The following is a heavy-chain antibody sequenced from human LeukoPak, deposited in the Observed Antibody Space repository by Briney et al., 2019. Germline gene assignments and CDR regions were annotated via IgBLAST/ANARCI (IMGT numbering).Heavy chain of an antibody. CDR2: MSPVTNTI. J-gene: IGHJ5*02. CDR1: GFRFSGYS. Sequence: PGGSLRLSCAASGFRFSGYSMNWVRQAPGKGLEWLSYMSPVTNTIYYADSVMGRFTISRDNAKNSLYLQMNSLRAEDTAVYYCARRLQGNWFDPWGQGTLVTVSS. V-gene: IGHV3-48*01. CDR3: ARRLQGNWFDP. D-gene: IGHD5-24*01.